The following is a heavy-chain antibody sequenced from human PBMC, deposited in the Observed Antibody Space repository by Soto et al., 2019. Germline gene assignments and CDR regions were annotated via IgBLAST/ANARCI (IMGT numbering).Heavy chain of an antibody. CDR1: GFTFSTYA. CDR3: VKGGWLDH. V-gene: IGHV3-23*01. D-gene: IGHD3-16*01. J-gene: IGHJ5*02. CDR2: ISDSDGTT. Sequence: EVQLLEAGGGLVQPGGSLRLSCAASGFTFSTYAMTWVRQAPGKGLEGVSFISDSDGTTYYAESVKGRFTISRDNSKNTLYLQMSSLRAEDTALYFCVKGGWLDHWGQGALVTVSS.